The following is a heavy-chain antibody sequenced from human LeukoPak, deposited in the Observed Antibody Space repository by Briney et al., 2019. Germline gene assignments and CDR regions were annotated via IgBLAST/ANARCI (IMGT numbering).Heavy chain of an antibody. CDR3: ARGLYIAVAGWGPWELPPAGHDY. Sequence: SETLSLTCAVSGGSISSSNWWTWVRPPPGKGLEWIGEIYHSGRTNYNPSLKSRVTISVDQSKNQFSLKLSSVPAADTAVYYCARGLYIAVAGWGPWELPPAGHDYWGQGTRVTVSS. CDR1: GGSISSSNW. D-gene: IGHD6-19*01. J-gene: IGHJ4*02. CDR2: IYHSGRT. V-gene: IGHV4-4*02.